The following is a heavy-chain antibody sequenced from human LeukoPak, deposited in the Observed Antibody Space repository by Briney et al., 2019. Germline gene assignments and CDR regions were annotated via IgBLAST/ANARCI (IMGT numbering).Heavy chain of an antibody. V-gene: IGHV4-34*01. Sequence: PSETLSLTCAVYGGSFSGYYWSWIRQPPGKGLEWIGEINHSGSTNYNPSLKSRVTISVDTSKNQFSLKLSSVTAADTAVYYCARHVLEGSQGIDYWGQGTLVTVSS. CDR1: GGSFSGYY. J-gene: IGHJ4*02. CDR2: INHSGST. CDR3: ARHVLEGSQGIDY. D-gene: IGHD2-15*01.